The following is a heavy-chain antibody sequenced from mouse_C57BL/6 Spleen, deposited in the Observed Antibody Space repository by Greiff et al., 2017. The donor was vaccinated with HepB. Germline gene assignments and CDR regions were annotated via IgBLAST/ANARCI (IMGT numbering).Heavy chain of an antibody. CDR2: IDPSDSYT. Sequence: SCKASGYTFPSYWMHWVKQRPGQGLEWIGEIDPSDSYTNYNQKFKGKSTLTVDKSSSTAYMQLSSLTSEDSAVYYCAPAYYSNPWFAYWGQGTLVTVSA. CDR3: APAYYSNPWFAY. CDR1: GYTFPSYW. J-gene: IGHJ3*01. D-gene: IGHD2-5*01. V-gene: IGHV1-69*01.